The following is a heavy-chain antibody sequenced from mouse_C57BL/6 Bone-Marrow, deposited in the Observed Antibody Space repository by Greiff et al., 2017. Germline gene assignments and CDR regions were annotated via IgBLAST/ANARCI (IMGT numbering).Heavy chain of an antibody. J-gene: IGHJ2*01. CDR2: IRSKSNNYAT. Sequence: EVQRVESGGGLVQPKGSLKLSCAASGFSFNTYAMNWVRQAPGKGVEWVARIRSKSNNYATYYADSVKDRFTIYRDDSEIMLYLQMDNLKTEDAAMYYGVRGGSYWGQGTTLTVSS. CDR3: VRGGSY. CDR1: GFSFNTYA. V-gene: IGHV10-1*01.